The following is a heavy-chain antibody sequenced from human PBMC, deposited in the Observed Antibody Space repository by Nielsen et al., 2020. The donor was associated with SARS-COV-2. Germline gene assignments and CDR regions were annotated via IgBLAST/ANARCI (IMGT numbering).Heavy chain of an antibody. CDR1: GFTFTNYG. Sequence: GESLNISRAASGFTFTNYGMHRVRQAQGKGLQWVAVISYDGSNKYYADSVKGRFTISRDNSKNTLYLQMNSLRAEDTDVYYCARGNGWGSYFDYWGQGTLVTVSS. J-gene: IGHJ4*02. CDR3: ARGNGWGSYFDY. V-gene: IGHV3-30*03. CDR2: ISYDGSNK. D-gene: IGHD7-27*01.